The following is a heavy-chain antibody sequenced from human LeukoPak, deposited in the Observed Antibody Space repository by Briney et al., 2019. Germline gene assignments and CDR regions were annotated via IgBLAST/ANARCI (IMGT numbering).Heavy chain of an antibody. V-gene: IGHV1-8*01. CDR1: GYTFTSYD. D-gene: IGHD2-15*01. CDR2: MNPNSGNT. Sequence: ASVKVSCKASGYTFTSYDINWVRQATGQGLEWMGWMNPNSGNTGYAQKFQGRVTMTRNTSISTAYMELSSLRSDDTAVYYCARGPRYCSGASCYPFDYWGQGTLVTVSS. CDR3: ARGPRYCSGASCYPFDY. J-gene: IGHJ4*02.